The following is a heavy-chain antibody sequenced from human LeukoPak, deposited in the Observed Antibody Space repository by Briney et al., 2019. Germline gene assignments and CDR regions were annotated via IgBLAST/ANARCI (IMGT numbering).Heavy chain of an antibody. CDR3: ARGTFSAWYSDY. J-gene: IGHJ4*02. CDR2: IYSGGST. CDR1: GFTFSSYA. V-gene: IGHV3-53*01. D-gene: IGHD2/OR15-2a*01. Sequence: PGGSLRLSCAASGFTFSSYAMSWVRQAPGKGLEWVSVIYSGGSTYYADSVKGRFTISRDNSKNTLYLQMNSLRAEDTAVYYCARGTFSAWYSDYWGQGTLVTVSS.